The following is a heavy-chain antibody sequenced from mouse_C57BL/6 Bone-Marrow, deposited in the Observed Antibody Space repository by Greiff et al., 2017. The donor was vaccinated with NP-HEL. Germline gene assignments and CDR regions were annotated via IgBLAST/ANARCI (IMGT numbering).Heavy chain of an antibody. D-gene: IGHD1-1*01. CDR3: ARSTTVVAHYFDY. CDR1: GYTFTSYW. J-gene: IGHJ2*01. Sequence: VKLQQPGAELVKPGASVKLSCKASGYTFTSYWMQWVKQRPGQGLEWIGEIDPSDSYTNYNQKFKGKATLTVDTSSSTAYMQLSSLTSEDSAVYYCARSTTVVAHYFDYWGQGTTLTVSS. V-gene: IGHV1-50*01. CDR2: IDPSDSYT.